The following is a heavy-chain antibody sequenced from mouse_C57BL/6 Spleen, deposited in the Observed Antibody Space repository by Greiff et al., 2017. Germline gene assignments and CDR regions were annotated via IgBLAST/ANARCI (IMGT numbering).Heavy chain of an antibody. V-gene: IGHV14-4*01. D-gene: IGHD2-2*01. CDR1: GFNIKDDY. Sequence: VQLQQSGAELVRPGASVKLSCTASGFNIKDDYMHWVKQRPEQGLEWIGWIDPENGDTEYASKFQGKATITADTSSNTAYLQLSSLTSEDTAVYYCTTWGYDEGVWFAYWGQGTLVTVSA. CDR3: TTWGYDEGVWFAY. J-gene: IGHJ3*01. CDR2: IDPENGDT.